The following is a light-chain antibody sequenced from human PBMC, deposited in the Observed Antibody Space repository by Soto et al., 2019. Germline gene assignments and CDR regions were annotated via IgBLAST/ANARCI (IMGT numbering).Light chain of an antibody. Sequence: QSALTQPASVSGSPGQSISISCTGTSSDVGRYNSVSWYQQHPGKVPKLIIYDVTKRPSGVPDRFSGSKSGNTASLTISGLQAEDESDYYCCSFAGTYTIFGGGTKVTVL. CDR2: DVT. J-gene: IGLJ2*01. CDR3: CSFAGTYTI. V-gene: IGLV2-11*01. CDR1: SSDVGRYNS.